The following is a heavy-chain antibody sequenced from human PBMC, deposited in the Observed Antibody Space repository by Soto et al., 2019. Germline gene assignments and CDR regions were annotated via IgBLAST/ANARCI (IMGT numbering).Heavy chain of an antibody. J-gene: IGHJ4*02. Sequence: EVQLVESGGGLVKPGGSLRLSCAASGFTFSSYSMNWVRQAPGKGLEWVSSISSSSSYIYYADSVKGRFTISRDNAKNSLYLQMNSLRAEDTAVYYCARRGRRVAAPTTEYYFDYWGQGTLVTVSS. V-gene: IGHV3-21*01. CDR1: GFTFSSYS. D-gene: IGHD2-15*01. CDR2: ISSSSSYI. CDR3: ARRGRRVAAPTTEYYFDY.